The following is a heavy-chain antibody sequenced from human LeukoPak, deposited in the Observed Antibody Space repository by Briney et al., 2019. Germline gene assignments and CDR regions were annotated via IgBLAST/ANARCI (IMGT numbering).Heavy chain of an antibody. Sequence: SETLSLTCTVSGGSISSYYWSWIRQPPGKGLEWIGYIYYSGSTNYNPSLKSRVTISVDTSKNQFSLKLSSVTAADTAVYYCARRGRSXXXQFDYWGQGTLVTVSS. V-gene: IGHV4-59*01. D-gene: IGHD2-15*01. CDR1: GGSISSYY. CDR3: ARRGRSXXXQFDY. CDR2: IYYSGST. J-gene: IGHJ4*02.